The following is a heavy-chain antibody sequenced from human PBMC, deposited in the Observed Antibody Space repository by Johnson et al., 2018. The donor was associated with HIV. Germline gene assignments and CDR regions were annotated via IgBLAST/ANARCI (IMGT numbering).Heavy chain of an antibody. D-gene: IGHD3-10*01. Sequence: VQLVESGGGVVQPGGSLRLSCAASGFTFSSYDMHWVRQATGKGLEWVSAIGTAGDTYYPGSVKGRFTISRENAKNSLYLQMNSLRAGDTAVYYCARASGKWQLMTVDAFDIWGQGTMVTVSS. CDR3: ARASGKWQLMTVDAFDI. CDR1: GFTFSSYD. V-gene: IGHV3-13*01. J-gene: IGHJ3*02. CDR2: IGTAGDT.